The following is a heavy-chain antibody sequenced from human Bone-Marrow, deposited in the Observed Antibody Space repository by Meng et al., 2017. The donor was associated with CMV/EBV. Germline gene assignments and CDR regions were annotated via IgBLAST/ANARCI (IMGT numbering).Heavy chain of an antibody. J-gene: IGHJ6*02. D-gene: IGHD6-13*01. CDR3: ARDSSSWSGATDRWDYYYGMDV. V-gene: IGHV1-46*01. CDR2: INPSGGST. CDR1: GYTFTGYY. Sequence: ASVKVSCKASGYTFTGYYMHWVRQAPGQGLEWMGIINPSGGSTSYAQKFQGRVTMTRDTSTSTVYMELSSLRSEDTAVYYCARDSSSWSGATDRWDYYYGMDVWGQGTTVTVSS.